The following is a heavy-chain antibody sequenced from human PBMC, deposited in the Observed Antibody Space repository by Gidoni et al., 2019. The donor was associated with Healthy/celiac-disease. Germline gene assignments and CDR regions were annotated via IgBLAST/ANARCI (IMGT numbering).Heavy chain of an antibody. CDR2: ISGSGGST. CDR1: GFTFSSYA. Sequence: EVQLLESGGGLVQPGGSLRLSCAASGFTFSSYAMSWVRQAPGKGLEWVSAISGSGGSTYYADSVKGRFTISRDNSKNTLYLQMNSLRAEDTAVYYCAKEGVLWFGELSGAFDIWGQGTMVTVSS. CDR3: AKEGVLWFGELSGAFDI. V-gene: IGHV3-23*01. D-gene: IGHD3-10*01. J-gene: IGHJ3*02.